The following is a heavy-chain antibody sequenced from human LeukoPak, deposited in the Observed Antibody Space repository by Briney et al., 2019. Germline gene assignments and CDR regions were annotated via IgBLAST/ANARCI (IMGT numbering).Heavy chain of an antibody. CDR2: ISYDGSNK. J-gene: IGHJ4*02. CDR3: ARVGSAWSYFDY. Sequence: GRSLRLSCAASGFTFSSYGMHWVRQAPGKGLEWVAVISYDGSNKYSADSVKGRFTISRDNSENTLFLQMNGLRAEDTAVYYCARVGSAWSYFDYWGQGTLVTVSS. V-gene: IGHV3-30*03. CDR1: GFTFSSYG. D-gene: IGHD6-19*01.